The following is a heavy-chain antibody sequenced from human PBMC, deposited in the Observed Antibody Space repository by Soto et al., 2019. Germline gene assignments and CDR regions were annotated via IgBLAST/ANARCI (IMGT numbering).Heavy chain of an antibody. J-gene: IGHJ4*02. Sequence: GASVKVSCKASGYTFTSYGISWVRQAPGQGLEWMGWISAYNGNTNYAQKLQGRVTMTTDTSTSTAYMELRSLRSDDTAAYYCARDGPDYGDYVLDYWGQGTRVTVSS. D-gene: IGHD4-17*01. CDR3: ARDGPDYGDYVLDY. V-gene: IGHV1-18*01. CDR2: ISAYNGNT. CDR1: GYTFTSYG.